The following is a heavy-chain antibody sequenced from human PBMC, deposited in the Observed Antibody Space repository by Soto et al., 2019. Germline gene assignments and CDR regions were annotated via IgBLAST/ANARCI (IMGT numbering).Heavy chain of an antibody. CDR2: IGSAGDP. CDR3: ARWNWQQLAFDY. D-gene: IGHD6-13*01. CDR1: GFTFISSD. V-gene: IGHV3-13*05. Sequence: VSLRLSCAASGFTFISSDMHWVRQATGKGLEWVSGIGSAGDPYYAGSVKGRFTISRENAKNSLYLQMNSLRAGGTAVYYCARWNWQQLAFDYWGKGTLVTASS. J-gene: IGHJ4*02.